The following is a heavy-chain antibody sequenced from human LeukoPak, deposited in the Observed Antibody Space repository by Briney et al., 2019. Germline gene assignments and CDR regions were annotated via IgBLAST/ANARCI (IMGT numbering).Heavy chain of an antibody. CDR1: GLTFRSYE. D-gene: IGHD3-10*02. V-gene: IGHV3-48*03. J-gene: IGHJ6*04. CDR2: ISSSGSTI. CDR3: AELGITMIGGV. Sequence: PGGSLRFSCAALGLTFRSYEMTWARKAPGKGLEWVSYISSSGSTIYYADSVKGRFTISRDNAKNSLYLQMNSLRAEDTAVYYCAELGITMIGGVWGKGTTVTISS.